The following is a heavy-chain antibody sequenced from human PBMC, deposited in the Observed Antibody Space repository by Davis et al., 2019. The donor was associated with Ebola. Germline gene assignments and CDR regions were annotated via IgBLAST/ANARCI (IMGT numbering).Heavy chain of an antibody. V-gene: IGHV4-34*01. CDR2: INHSGST. J-gene: IGHJ1*01. Sequence: PSETLSLTCAVYGGSFSGYYWSWIRQLPGKGLEWIGEINHSGSTNYNPSLKSRVTISVDTSKNQFSLKLSSVTAADTAVYYCASSTNYGDYAEYFQHWGQGTLVTVSS. D-gene: IGHD4-17*01. CDR1: GGSFSGYY. CDR3: ASSTNYGDYAEYFQH.